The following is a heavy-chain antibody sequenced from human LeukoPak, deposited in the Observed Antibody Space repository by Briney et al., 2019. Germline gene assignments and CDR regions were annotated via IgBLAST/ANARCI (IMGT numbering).Heavy chain of an antibody. CDR1: GGSISSSNW. D-gene: IGHD3-10*01. V-gene: IGHV4-4*02. CDR2: IYHSGST. CDR3: ASYYYGSGSYYNHFDY. J-gene: IGHJ4*02. Sequence: SGTLSLTCAVSGGSISSSNWWSWVRQPPGQGLEWIGEIYHSGSTNYNPSLKSRVTISVDKSKNQFSLKLSSVTAADTAVYYCASYYYGSGSYYNHFDYWGQGTLVTVSS.